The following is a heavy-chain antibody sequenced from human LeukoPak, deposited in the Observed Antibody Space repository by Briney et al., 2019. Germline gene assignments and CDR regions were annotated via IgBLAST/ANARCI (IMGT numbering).Heavy chain of an antibody. V-gene: IGHV4-34*01. CDR3: ARAYYDSSGYYQDYYYYYGMDV. CDR1: GGSFSGYY. CDR2: INHSGST. Sequence: SETLSLTCAVYGGSFSGYYWSWIRQPPGKGLEWIGEINHSGSTNYNPSLKSRVTISVDTSKNQFSLKLSSVTAADTAVYYCARAYYDSSGYYQDYYYYYGMDVWGQGTTVTVSS. D-gene: IGHD3-22*01. J-gene: IGHJ6*02.